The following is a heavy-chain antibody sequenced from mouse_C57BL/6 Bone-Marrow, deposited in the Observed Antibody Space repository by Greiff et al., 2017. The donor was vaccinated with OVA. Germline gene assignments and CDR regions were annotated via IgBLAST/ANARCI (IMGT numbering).Heavy chain of an antibody. CDR1: GYTFTSYW. CDR2: INPSSGYT. Sequence: VQLQQSGAELAKPGASVKLSCKASGYTFTSYWMHWVKQRPGQGLEWIGYINPSSGYTKYNQKFKDKATLTADKSSSTAYMQLSSLTYEDSAVYYCESNYYGSSYVLYYAMDYWGQGTSVTVSS. V-gene: IGHV1-7*01. D-gene: IGHD1-1*01. CDR3: ESNYYGSSYVLYYAMDY. J-gene: IGHJ4*01.